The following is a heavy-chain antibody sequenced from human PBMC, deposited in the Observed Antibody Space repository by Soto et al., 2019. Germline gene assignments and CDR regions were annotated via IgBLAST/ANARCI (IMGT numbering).Heavy chain of an antibody. D-gene: IGHD3-22*01. CDR1: GFTFSSYA. J-gene: IGHJ6*02. CDR2: ISYDGSNK. CDR3: ARDRVVVVITHYYYYGMDV. Sequence: QVQLVESGGGVVQPGRSLRLSCAASGFTFSSYAMHWVRQAPGKGLEWVAVISYDGSNKYYADSVKGRFTISRDNSKNTLYLQMNSLRAEDTAVYYCARDRVVVVITHYYYYGMDVWAQGTTVTVSS. V-gene: IGHV3-30-3*01.